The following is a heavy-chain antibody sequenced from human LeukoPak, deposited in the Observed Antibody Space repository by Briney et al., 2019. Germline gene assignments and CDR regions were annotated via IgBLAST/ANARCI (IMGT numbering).Heavy chain of an antibody. V-gene: IGHV2-5*02. J-gene: IGHJ4*02. D-gene: IGHD6-19*01. CDR1: GFSLRTRGVG. Sequence: SGPALVNPTQPLTLTYTFSGFSLRTRGVGVGWIRQPPGKALEWLALINWDDDERYSPSLKSRLTITRGTSNNQVVLTITNVDPVDTATYYCAHSLVAVSGKEGMDYWGQGTLVTVSS. CDR3: AHSLVAVSGKEGMDY. CDR2: INWDDDE.